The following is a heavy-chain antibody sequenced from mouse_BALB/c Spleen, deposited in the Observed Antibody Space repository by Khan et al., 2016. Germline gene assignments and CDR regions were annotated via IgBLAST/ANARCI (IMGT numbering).Heavy chain of an antibody. CDR1: GFTFNTNA. CDR3: VIEPRLMTTRWDY. CDR2: IRSKSNNYVT. J-gene: IGHJ4*01. Sequence: EVQLVETGGGLVQPKGSLKLSCAASGFTFNTNAMNWVRQAPGKGLEWVARIRSKSNNYVTYYADSVKDRFTISRDDSQSMLYLQMNNLNTEDTAMYYCVIEPRLMTTRWDYWGQGTTVTVSA. D-gene: IGHD1-1*01. V-gene: IGHV10S3*01.